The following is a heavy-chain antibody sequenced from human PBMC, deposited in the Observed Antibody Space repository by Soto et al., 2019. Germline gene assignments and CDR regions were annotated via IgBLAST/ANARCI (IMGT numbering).Heavy chain of an antibody. J-gene: IGHJ6*02. D-gene: IGHD5-18*01. CDR2: ISAYNGNT. CDR3: AGGLVDTAMSDYYYYGMDV. Sequence: QVQLVQSGAEVKKPGASVKVSCKASGYTFTSYGISWVRQAPGQGLEWMGWISAYNGNTNYAQKLQGRVTMTTDTSTSTAYMELRSLRSDDTAVYYCAGGLVDTAMSDYYYYGMDVWVQGTTLTVSS. CDR1: GYTFTSYG. V-gene: IGHV1-18*01.